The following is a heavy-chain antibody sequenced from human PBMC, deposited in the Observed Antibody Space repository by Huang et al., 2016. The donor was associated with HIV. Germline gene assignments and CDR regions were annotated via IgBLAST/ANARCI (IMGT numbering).Heavy chain of an antibody. CDR2: ISVYNGNT. J-gene: IGHJ6*03. V-gene: IGHV1-18*01. D-gene: IGHD5-18*01. CDR1: GYTFSSFG. CDR3: ARGGGIQLWLLGYYYMDV. Sequence: QVQLVQSGAEVKKPGASVKVSCKASGYTFSSFGISWGRQAPGQGLEWGGWISVYNGNTKFAQKFQGRLTMTTDTSTSTAYMERRSLRSDDTAVYYCARGGGIQLWLLGYYYMDVWGNGTTVTVSS.